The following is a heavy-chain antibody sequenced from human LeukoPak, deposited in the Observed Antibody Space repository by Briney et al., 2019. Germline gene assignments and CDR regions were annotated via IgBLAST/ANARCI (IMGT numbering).Heavy chain of an antibody. J-gene: IGHJ4*02. V-gene: IGHV3-30*14. CDR1: GFTFSSYA. CDR3: ARDSLEAGYYD. CDR2: ISYDGSNK. D-gene: IGHD3-22*01. Sequence: GGSLRLSCAASGFTFSSYAMHWVRQAPGKGLEWVAVISYDGSNKYYADSVKGRFTISRDNSKNTLYLQMNSLRAEDTAVYYCARDSLEAGYYDWGQGTLVTVSS.